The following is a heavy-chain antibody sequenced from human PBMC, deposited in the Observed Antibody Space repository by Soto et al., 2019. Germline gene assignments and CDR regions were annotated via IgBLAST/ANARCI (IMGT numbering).Heavy chain of an antibody. CDR2: INAGNGNT. J-gene: IGHJ4*02. D-gene: IGHD1-1*01. CDR3: ARVFRPGYWNDQVYFDY. CDR1: GYTFTSYA. V-gene: IGHV1-3*01. Sequence: QVPLVQSGAEVKKPGASVKVSCKASGYTFTSYAMHWVRQAPGQRLEWMGWINAGNGNTKYSQKFQGRVTITRDTSASTAYMELSSLRSEDTAVYYCARVFRPGYWNDQVYFDYWGQGTLVTVSS.